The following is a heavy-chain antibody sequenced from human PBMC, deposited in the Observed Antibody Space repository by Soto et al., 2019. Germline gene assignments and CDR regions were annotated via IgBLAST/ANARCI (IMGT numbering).Heavy chain of an antibody. CDR3: ARAVWREVRGYYFDY. D-gene: IGHD3-16*01. V-gene: IGHV1-69*13. J-gene: IGHJ4*02. CDR1: GGTFSSYA. CDR2: IIPIFGTA. Sequence: ASVEVSCKASGGTFSSYAISWVRQAPGQGLEWMGGIIPIFGTANYAQKFQGRVTITADESTSTAYMELSSLRSEDTAVYYCARAVWREVRGYYFDYWGQGTLVTVSS.